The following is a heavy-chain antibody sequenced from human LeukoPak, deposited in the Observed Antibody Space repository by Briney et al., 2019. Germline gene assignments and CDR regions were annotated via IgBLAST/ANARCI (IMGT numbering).Heavy chain of an antibody. Sequence: SVKVSCKASGYTFTSYYMHWVRQAPGQGLEWMGRIIPILGIANYAQKFQGRVTITADKSTSTAYMELSSLRSEDTAVYYCAREPSVKDFWSGYYGVWGQGTTVTVSS. CDR3: AREPSVKDFWSGYYGV. CDR2: IIPILGIA. CDR1: GYTFTSYY. J-gene: IGHJ6*02. D-gene: IGHD3-3*01. V-gene: IGHV1-69*04.